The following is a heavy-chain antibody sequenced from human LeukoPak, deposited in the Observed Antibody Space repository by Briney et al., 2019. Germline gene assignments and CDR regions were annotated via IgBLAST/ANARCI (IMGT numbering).Heavy chain of an antibody. CDR2: IWYDGSNK. V-gene: IGHV3-33*01. J-gene: IGHJ5*02. Sequence: PGGSLRLSCAASGFTFSSYGMPWVRQAPGKGLEWVAVIWYDGSNKYYADSVKGRFTISRDNSKNTLYLQMNSLRAEDTAVYYCARNLPYCSGGSCYSLNWFDPWGQGTLVTVSS. CDR1: GFTFSSYG. D-gene: IGHD2-15*01. CDR3: ARNLPYCSGGSCYSLNWFDP.